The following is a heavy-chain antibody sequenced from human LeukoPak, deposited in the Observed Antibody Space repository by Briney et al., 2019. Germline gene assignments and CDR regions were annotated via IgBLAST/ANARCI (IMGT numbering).Heavy chain of an antibody. V-gene: IGHV4-59*01. CDR1: GGSISSYY. J-gene: IGHJ3*02. CDR2: IYYSGST. Sequence: SETLSLTCTVSGGSISSYYWSWIRQPPGKGQEWIGYIYYSGSTNYNPSLKSRVTISVDTSKNQFSLKLSSVTAADTAVYYCARVKNYYDSSGYAFDIWGQGTMVTVSS. CDR3: ARVKNYYDSSGYAFDI. D-gene: IGHD3-22*01.